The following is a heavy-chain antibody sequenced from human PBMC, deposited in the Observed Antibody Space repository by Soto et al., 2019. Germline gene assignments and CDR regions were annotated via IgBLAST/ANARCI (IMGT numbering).Heavy chain of an antibody. CDR3: GRDPQDATTFDL. CDR2: VSPDGRDA. CDR1: GFTLDNFW. D-gene: IGHD1-7*01. V-gene: IGHV3-74*01. J-gene: IGHJ5*02. Sequence: EVQLVGSGGGSVQPGGSLRLSCTASGFTLDNFWMHLVRQSPGKGLEWVSCVSPDGRDARHADSVRGRFTISRDNAKNTVYLQMNSLSAEDTAVYFFGRDPQDATTFDLWGQGILVTVSS.